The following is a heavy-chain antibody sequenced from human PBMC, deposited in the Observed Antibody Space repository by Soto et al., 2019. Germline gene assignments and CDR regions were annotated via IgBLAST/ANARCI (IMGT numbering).Heavy chain of an antibody. Sequence: SGPTLVNPTQTLTRTCTFSGFSLITSGMCVSWIRQPPGKALEWLALIDWDDDKYYSTSLKTRLTISKDTSKNQVVLTMTNMDPVDTATYYCARMVMVRGVFLYYYGMDVWGQRTTVTVSS. CDR1: GFSLITSGMC. CDR3: ARMVMVRGVFLYYYGMDV. V-gene: IGHV2-70*01. CDR2: IDWDDDK. J-gene: IGHJ6*02. D-gene: IGHD3-10*01.